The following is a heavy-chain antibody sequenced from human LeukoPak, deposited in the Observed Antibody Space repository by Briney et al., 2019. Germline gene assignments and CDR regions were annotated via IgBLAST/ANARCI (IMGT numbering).Heavy chain of an antibody. Sequence: GGSLRLSCAASGFTVSSNYMSWVRQAPGKGLEWVSVIYSGGSTYYADSVKGRFTISRDNSKNTLYLQMNSLRAEDTAVYYCARDNYYDSSGYYSFDYWGQGTLVTVSS. D-gene: IGHD3-22*01. CDR1: GFTVSSNY. V-gene: IGHV3-66*01. CDR2: IYSGGST. CDR3: ARDNYYDSSGYYSFDY. J-gene: IGHJ4*02.